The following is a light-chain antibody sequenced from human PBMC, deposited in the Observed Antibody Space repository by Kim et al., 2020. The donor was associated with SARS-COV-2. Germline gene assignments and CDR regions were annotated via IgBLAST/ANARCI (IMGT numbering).Light chain of an antibody. J-gene: IGLJ1*01. CDR2: SKN. V-gene: IGLV3-19*01. Sequence: LGQTVRITWQGDSLRSYYASWYQQKPGQAPVLVIYSKNNRPSGISDRFSGSSSGNTASLTITGAQAEDEADYYCNSRDSSGNHHYVFGTGTKVTVL. CDR3: NSRDSSGNHHYV. CDR1: SLRSYY.